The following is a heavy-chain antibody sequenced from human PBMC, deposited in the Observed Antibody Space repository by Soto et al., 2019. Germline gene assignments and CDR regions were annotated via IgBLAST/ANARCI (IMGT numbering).Heavy chain of an antibody. CDR2: ISHDATLK. Sequence: RGSLRLACAASGFTLTLYAIHWDRQSPGKGPEWVAFISHDATLKYYTDSVKGRFTISRDNSKHTVFLQLNSRRPEDTAVYFCARSSGVANRESDYWGQGIXVTVSS. CDR1: GFTLTLYA. D-gene: IGHD3-10*01. CDR3: ARSSGVANRESDY. V-gene: IGHV3-30-3*01. J-gene: IGHJ4*02.